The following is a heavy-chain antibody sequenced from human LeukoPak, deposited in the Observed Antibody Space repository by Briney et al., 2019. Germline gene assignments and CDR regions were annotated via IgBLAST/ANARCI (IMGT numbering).Heavy chain of an antibody. D-gene: IGHD2-21*02. V-gene: IGHV3-30-3*01. CDR2: ISYDGSNK. Sequence: GGSLRLSCAASGFTFTYYAMHWVRQAPGKGLEWVAVISYDGSNKYYADSVKGRFTISRDNSKNTLYLQMNSLRAEDTAVYYCAKDCGGDCYYSSDAFDIWGQGTMVTVSS. CDR3: AKDCGGDCYYSSDAFDI. J-gene: IGHJ3*02. CDR1: GFTFTYYA.